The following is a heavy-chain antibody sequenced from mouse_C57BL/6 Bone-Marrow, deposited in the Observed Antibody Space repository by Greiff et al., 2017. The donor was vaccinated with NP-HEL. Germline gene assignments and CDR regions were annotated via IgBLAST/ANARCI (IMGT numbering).Heavy chain of an antibody. CDR3: ARMDYGFDF. CDR2: IDPSDSYT. Sequence: QVQLQQPGAELVRPGTSVKLSCKASGYTFTSYWMHWVKQRPGQGLEWIGVIDPSDSYTNYNQKFKGKATLTVDTSSSTAYMQLSSLTSEDSAVYYCARMDYGFDFWGKGTTLTVSS. D-gene: IGHD1-1*01. CDR1: GYTFTSYW. J-gene: IGHJ2*01. V-gene: IGHV1-59*01.